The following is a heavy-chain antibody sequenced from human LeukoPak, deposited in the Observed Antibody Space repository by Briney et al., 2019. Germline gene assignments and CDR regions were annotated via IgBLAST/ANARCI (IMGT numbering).Heavy chain of an antibody. CDR3: ASRCGGNSDSCWFDP. CDR1: GGSFSGYY. V-gene: IGHV4-34*01. J-gene: IGHJ5*02. Sequence: SETLSLTCAVYGGSFSGYYWSWIRQPPGKGLEWIGEINHSGSTNYNPSLKSRVTISVDTSKNQFSLKLSSVTAADTAVYYCASRCGGNSDSCWFDPWGQGTLVTVPS. D-gene: IGHD4-23*01. CDR2: INHSGST.